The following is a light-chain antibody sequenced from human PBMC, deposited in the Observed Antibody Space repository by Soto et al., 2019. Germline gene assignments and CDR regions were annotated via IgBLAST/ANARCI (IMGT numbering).Light chain of an antibody. Sequence: QSALTQPRSVSGSPGQSVTISCTGTSTDVGGYNFVSWYQHHPGKAPKLMIYDDSKRPSGVPDRFSGSKSGSAASLTISGLQAEDEADYYCCSDAGSYTLVFGGGTKLTVL. J-gene: IGLJ3*02. CDR3: CSDAGSYTLV. CDR2: DDS. V-gene: IGLV2-11*01. CDR1: STDVGGYNF.